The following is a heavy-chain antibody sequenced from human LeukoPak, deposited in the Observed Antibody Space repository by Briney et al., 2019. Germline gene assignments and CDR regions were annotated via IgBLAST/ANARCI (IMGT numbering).Heavy chain of an antibody. CDR2: INHSGST. V-gene: IGHV4-34*01. D-gene: IGHD6-6*01. CDR1: GGSFSGYY. CDR3: ARNVGSSSSSADDY. J-gene: IGHJ4*02. Sequence: PSETLSLTCAVYGGSFSGYYWSWIRQPPGKGLEWIGEINHSGSTHYNPSLKSRVTISVDTSKNQFSLKLSSVTAADTAVYYCARNVGSSSSSADDYWGQGTLVTVSS.